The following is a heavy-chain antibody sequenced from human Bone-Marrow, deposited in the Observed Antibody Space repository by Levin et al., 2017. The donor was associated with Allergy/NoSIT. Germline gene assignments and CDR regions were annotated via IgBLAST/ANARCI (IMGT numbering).Heavy chain of an antibody. D-gene: IGHD1-20*01. J-gene: IGHJ6*02. Sequence: PGGSLRLSCAVSGFTFSNYGMHWVRQAPGKGLEWVAVIAHHGNYQKYADSVKGRFTISRDNSKNTLYLQMNSLRVEDTAVYYCANVITGTRGLGDYGMDVWGQGTTVAVSS. CDR1: GFTFSNYG. V-gene: IGHV3-30*18. CDR3: ANVITGTRGLGDYGMDV. CDR2: IAHHGNYQ.